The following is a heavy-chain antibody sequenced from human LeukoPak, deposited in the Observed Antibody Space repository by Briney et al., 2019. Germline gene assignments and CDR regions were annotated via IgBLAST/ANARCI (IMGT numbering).Heavy chain of an antibody. CDR1: GGSISSYY. CDR3: ARAGPYDSSGYYYKYYYYMDV. V-gene: IGHV4-4*07. J-gene: IGHJ6*03. D-gene: IGHD3-22*01. Sequence: PSETLSLTCTVSGGSISSYYWSWIRQPAGKGLEWIGRIYTSGSTNYNPSLKSRVTMSVDTSKNQFSLKLSSVTAADTAVYYCARAGPYDSSGYYYKYYYYMDVWGKGAPVTISS. CDR2: IYTSGST.